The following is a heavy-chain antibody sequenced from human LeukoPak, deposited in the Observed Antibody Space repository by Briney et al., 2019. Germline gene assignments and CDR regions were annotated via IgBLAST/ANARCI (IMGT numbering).Heavy chain of an antibody. J-gene: IGHJ6*03. Sequence: NPSETLSLTCAVYGGSFSGYYWSWIRQPPGKGLEWIGEINHSGSTNYNPSLKSRVTISVDTSKNQFSLKLSSVTAADTAVYYCARGRGYSSQGIYYYYYYMDVWGKGTTITVSS. CDR3: ARGRGYSSQGIYYYYYYMDV. V-gene: IGHV4-34*01. CDR2: INHSGST. D-gene: IGHD6-13*01. CDR1: GGSFSGYY.